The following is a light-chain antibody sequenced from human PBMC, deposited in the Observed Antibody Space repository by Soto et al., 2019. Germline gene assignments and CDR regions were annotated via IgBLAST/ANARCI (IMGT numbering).Light chain of an antibody. Sequence: DIQMTQSPSSVSASVGDRLNITCRASRDISNSLAWYQQTPGKAPKLLLRGASSLHRGVSSRFSGGGAGTEFTLTISSLQPEDFATYYCQQSYSSPPTFGQGTKVDIK. CDR3: QQSYSSPPT. CDR2: GAS. V-gene: IGKV1-12*01. J-gene: IGKJ1*01. CDR1: RDISNS.